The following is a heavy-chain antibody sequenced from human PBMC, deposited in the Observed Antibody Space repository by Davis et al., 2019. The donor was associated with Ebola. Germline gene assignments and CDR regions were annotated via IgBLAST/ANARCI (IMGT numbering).Heavy chain of an antibody. Sequence: PGGSLRLSCAASGFTFSSYWMSWVRQAPGKGLEWVANIKQDGSAKYYVDSVKGRFTISRDNAKNSLYLQMNSLRDEDTAVYYCARGAIAGYYDSSGYTIRYYYYYGMDVWGKGTTVTVSS. CDR3: ARGAIAGYYDSSGYTIRYYYYYGMDV. CDR1: GFTFSSYW. D-gene: IGHD3-22*01. CDR2: IKQDGSAK. J-gene: IGHJ6*04. V-gene: IGHV3-7*01.